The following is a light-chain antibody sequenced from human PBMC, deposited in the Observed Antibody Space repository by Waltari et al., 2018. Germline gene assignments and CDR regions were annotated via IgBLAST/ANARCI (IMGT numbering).Light chain of an antibody. J-gene: IGLJ2*01. V-gene: IGLV3-1*01. CDR3: QAWDSITVV. CDR1: KLVDKY. CDR2: QDT. Sequence: SYELTQPPSVSVSPGQTARITCSGDKLVDKYTCWYQQKPGQSPVLVISQDTKRPSGIPERFSGSNSGNTATLTISGTQATDEADYYCQAWDSITVVFGGGTKLTVL.